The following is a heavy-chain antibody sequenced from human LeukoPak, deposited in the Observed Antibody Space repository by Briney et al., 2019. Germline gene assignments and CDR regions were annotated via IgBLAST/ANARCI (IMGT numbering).Heavy chain of an antibody. V-gene: IGHV3-7*01. CDR1: GFTFSSHW. Sequence: GGSLRLSCAASGFTFSSHWMNWVRQAPGKGLEWVANINQDGSQTYYVDSVKGRFTISRDNAKNSLYLQMNSLRAEDTAVYYCAREPETILGVNFDYWGQGTLVAVSS. CDR2: INQDGSQT. J-gene: IGHJ4*02. CDR3: AREPETILGVNFDY. D-gene: IGHD1-26*01.